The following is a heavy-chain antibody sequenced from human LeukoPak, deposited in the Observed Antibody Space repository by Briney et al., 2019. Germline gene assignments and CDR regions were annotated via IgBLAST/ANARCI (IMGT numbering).Heavy chain of an antibody. V-gene: IGHV1-69*04. D-gene: IGHD6-13*01. CDR1: GGTFSSYA. J-gene: IGHJ5*02. CDR3: AREEQLVLSGWFDP. Sequence: PKASVKVSCKASGGTFSSYAISWVRQAPGQGLEWMGRIIPILGIANYAQKFQGRVTITADKSTSTAYMELSSLRSEDTAVYYCAREEQLVLSGWFDPWGQGTLVTVSS. CDR2: IIPILGIA.